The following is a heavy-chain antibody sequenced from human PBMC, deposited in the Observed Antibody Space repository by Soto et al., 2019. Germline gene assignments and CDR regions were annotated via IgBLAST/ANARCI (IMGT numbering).Heavy chain of an antibody. J-gene: IGHJ6*02. D-gene: IGHD2-15*01. CDR3: ARGQDIVVVVAATHLLPDYYYYGMDV. V-gene: IGHV1-69*13. CDR1: GGAFSSYA. Sequence: SVKVSCKASGGAFSSYAISWVRQAPGQGLEWMGGIIPIFGTANYAQKFQGRVTITADESTSTAYMELSSLRSEDTAVYYCARGQDIVVVVAATHLLPDYYYYGMDVWGQGTTVTVSS. CDR2: IIPIFGTA.